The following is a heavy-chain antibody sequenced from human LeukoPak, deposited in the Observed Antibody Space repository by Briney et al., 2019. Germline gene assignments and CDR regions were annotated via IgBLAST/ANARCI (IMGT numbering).Heavy chain of an antibody. J-gene: IGHJ4*02. CDR3: ARGTLAASSGRDY. CDR2: INPNSGGT. Sequence: PGASVKVSCKASGYTFTSYDINWVRQATGQGLEWMGRINPNSGGTNYAQKFQGRVTMTRDTSISTAYMELSRLRSDDTAVYYCARGTLAASSGRDYWGQGTLVTVSS. CDR1: GYTFTSYD. V-gene: IGHV1-2*06. D-gene: IGHD6-25*01.